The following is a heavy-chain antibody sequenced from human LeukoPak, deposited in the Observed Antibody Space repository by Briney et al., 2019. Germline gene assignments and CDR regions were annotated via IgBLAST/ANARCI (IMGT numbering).Heavy chain of an antibody. CDR1: GFTFSSYD. CDR3: AKDYVWGSYRYIDY. CDR2: IWYDGSNK. V-gene: IGHV3-33*06. J-gene: IGHJ4*02. Sequence: GGSLRLSCAASGFTFSSYDMHWVRQAPGKGLEWVAVIWYDGSNKYYADSVKGRFTISRDNSKNTLYLQMNSLRAEDTAVYYRAKDYVWGSYRYIDYWGQGTLVTVSS. D-gene: IGHD3-16*02.